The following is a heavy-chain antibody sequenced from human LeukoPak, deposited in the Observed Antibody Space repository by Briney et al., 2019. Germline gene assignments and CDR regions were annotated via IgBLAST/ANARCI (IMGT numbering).Heavy chain of an antibody. Sequence: SETLSLTCTVSGYTISSGYYWGWIRQPPGKGLEWIGSIYHSGSTYYNPSLKSRVTISVDTSKNQFSLKLSSVTAADTAVYYCARDHGVLWFGEKAAYYGMDVWGQGTTVTVSS. V-gene: IGHV4-38-2*02. D-gene: IGHD3-10*01. J-gene: IGHJ6*02. CDR3: ARDHGVLWFGEKAAYYGMDV. CDR1: GYTISSGYY. CDR2: IYHSGST.